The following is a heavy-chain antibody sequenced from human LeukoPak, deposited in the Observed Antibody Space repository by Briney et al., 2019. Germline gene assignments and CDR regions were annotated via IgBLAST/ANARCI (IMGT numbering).Heavy chain of an antibody. V-gene: IGHV4-59*08. CDR1: GASISSSH. CDR2: ISDSGST. J-gene: IGHJ4*02. CDR3: ARAVSGRFDY. Sequence: SETLSLTCTVSGASISSSHWSWIRQSPGKGLEWIGYISDSGSTNYNPSLRSRVTISVDTSKNHFSLKLSSVTAADTAIYYCARAVSGRFDYWGQGTLVTVSS. D-gene: IGHD6-19*01.